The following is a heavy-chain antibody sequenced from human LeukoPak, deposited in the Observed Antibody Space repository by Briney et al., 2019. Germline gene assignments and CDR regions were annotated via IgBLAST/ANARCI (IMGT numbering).Heavy chain of an antibody. V-gene: IGHV1-2*02. CDR3: ARAGAVVDNWFDP. CDR2: INPNSGGT. Sequence: ASVKVSCKASGYTFTGYYMHWVRQAPGQGLEWMGWINPNSGGTNYAQKPQGRVTMTTDTSTSTAYMELRSLRSDDTAVYYCARAGAVVDNWFDPWGQGTLVTVSS. CDR1: GYTFTGYY. D-gene: IGHD2-15*01. J-gene: IGHJ5*02.